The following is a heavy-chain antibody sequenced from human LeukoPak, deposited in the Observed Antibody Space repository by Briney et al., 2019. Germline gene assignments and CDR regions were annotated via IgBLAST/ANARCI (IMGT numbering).Heavy chain of an antibody. Sequence: PGGSLRLSCAASGFIFSTYGMTWFRQAPGRGLEWVSGISGSGLNTYYADSVKGRFTSSRDNSKNMLYLQMNSLRAEDTAVYFCAKDFDYYDSSGRDYWGQGTLVTVSS. CDR1: GFIFSTYG. D-gene: IGHD3-22*01. CDR2: ISGSGLNT. CDR3: AKDFDYYDSSGRDY. J-gene: IGHJ4*02. V-gene: IGHV3-23*01.